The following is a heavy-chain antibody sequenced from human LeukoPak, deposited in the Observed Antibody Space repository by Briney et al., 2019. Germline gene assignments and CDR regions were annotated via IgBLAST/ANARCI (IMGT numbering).Heavy chain of an antibody. D-gene: IGHD2-15*01. CDR3: ARGGFCSGGSCPVDYYYYMDV. J-gene: IGHJ6*03. CDR1: GFTFSSYW. CDR2: INSDGSST. Sequence: GGSLRLSCAASGFTFSSYWMHWVRQAPGKGLVWVSRINSDGSSTSYADSVKGRFTISRDNAKNTLYLQMNSLRAEDTAVYYCARGGFCSGGSCPVDYYYYMDVWGKGTTVTVSS. V-gene: IGHV3-74*01.